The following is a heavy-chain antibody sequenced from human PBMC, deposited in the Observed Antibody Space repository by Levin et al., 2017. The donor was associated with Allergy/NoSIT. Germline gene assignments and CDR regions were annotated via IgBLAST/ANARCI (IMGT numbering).Heavy chain of an antibody. CDR3: ARKYCSGGSCYPQKHLNDDYGMDV. Sequence: ASVKVSCKASGGTFSSYAISWVRQAPGQGLEWMGGIIPIFGTANYAQKFQGRVTITADESTSTAYMELSSLRSEDTAVYYCARKYCSGGSCYPQKHLNDDYGMDVWGQGTTVTVSS. CDR1: GGTFSSYA. D-gene: IGHD2-15*01. J-gene: IGHJ6*02. CDR2: IIPIFGTA. V-gene: IGHV1-69*13.